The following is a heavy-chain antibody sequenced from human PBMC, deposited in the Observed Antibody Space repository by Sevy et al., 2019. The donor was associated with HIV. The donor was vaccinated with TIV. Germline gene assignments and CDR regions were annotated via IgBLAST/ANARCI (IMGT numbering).Heavy chain of an antibody. Sequence: SETLSLTCIVSGGSISSSSYYWGWIRQPPGKGLEWIGSIYYSGNTYYNPSLKSRVTISVDTSKKQFSLKLSSVTAADTAVYYCATRLGYCSDSSCYPPEYFHHWGQGTLVTVSS. D-gene: IGHD2-15*01. CDR1: GGSISSSSYY. J-gene: IGHJ1*01. CDR2: IYYSGNT. CDR3: ATRLGYCSDSSCYPPEYFHH. V-gene: IGHV4-39*01.